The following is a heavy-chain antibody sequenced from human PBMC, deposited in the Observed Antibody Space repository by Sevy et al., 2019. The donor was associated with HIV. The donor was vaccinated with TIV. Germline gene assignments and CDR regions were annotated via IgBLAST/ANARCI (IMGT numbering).Heavy chain of an antibody. D-gene: IGHD3-22*01. Sequence: GGSLRLSCAASGFSFSSYWMHWVRQAPGKGLEWVANIKQDESEKYYAASVKGRFTISRGNAKNSVYLQMNSLRPEYSAIYYCARGNSGSFDYWGQGTLVTVSS. CDR1: GFSFSSYW. V-gene: IGHV3-7*03. CDR2: IKQDESEK. J-gene: IGHJ4*02. CDR3: ARGNSGSFDY.